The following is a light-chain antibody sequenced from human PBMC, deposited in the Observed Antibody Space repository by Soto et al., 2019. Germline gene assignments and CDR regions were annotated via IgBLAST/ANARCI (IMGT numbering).Light chain of an antibody. J-gene: IGKJ1*01. V-gene: IGKV1-17*01. Sequence: IHLTQSPSSLSASLGARVTLTXRASQGIRIDLGWYQQHPGXPPNXXXYAXSSLQSGVPSRLSGSGSGTEFTLTISSLQPEDLAIYYCLQQNMNPWTFGQGTKVDIK. CDR3: LQQNMNPWT. CDR2: AXS. CDR1: QGIRID.